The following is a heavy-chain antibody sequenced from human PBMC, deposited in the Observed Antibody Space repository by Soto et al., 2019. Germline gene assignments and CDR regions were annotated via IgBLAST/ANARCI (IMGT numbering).Heavy chain of an antibody. CDR3: VRDRGLYYDSSGYYAPATGYYYGMDV. CDR1: GGSISSYY. J-gene: IGHJ6*02. V-gene: IGHV4-59*01. Sequence: SETLSLTCTVSGGSISSYYWSWIRQPPGKGLEWIGYIYYSGSTNYNPSLKSRVTISVDTSKNQFSLKLSSVTAADTAVYYCVRDRGLYYDSSGYYAPATGYYYGMDVWGQGTTVTVSS. CDR2: IYYSGST. D-gene: IGHD3-22*01.